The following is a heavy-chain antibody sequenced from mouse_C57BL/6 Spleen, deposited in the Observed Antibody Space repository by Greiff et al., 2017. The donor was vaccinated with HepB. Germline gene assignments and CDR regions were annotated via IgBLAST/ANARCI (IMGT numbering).Heavy chain of an antibody. J-gene: IGHJ1*03. Sequence: VQLKESEGGLVQPGSSMKLSCTASGFTFSDYYMAWVRQVPEKGLEWVANINYDGSSTYYLDSLKSRFIISRDNAKNILYLQMSSLKSEDTATYYCARDGHYYGSPWYFDVWGTGTTVTVSS. D-gene: IGHD1-1*01. CDR2: INYDGSST. V-gene: IGHV5-16*01. CDR1: GFTFSDYY. CDR3: ARDGHYYGSPWYFDV.